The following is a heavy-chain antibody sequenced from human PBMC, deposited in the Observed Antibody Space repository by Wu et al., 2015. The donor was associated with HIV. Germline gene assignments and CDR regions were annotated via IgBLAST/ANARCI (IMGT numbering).Heavy chain of an antibody. Sequence: LVQSGASVKVSCKASGYTFTSYGISWVRQAPGQGLEWMGWISAYNGNTNYAQKLQGRVTMTTDTSTSTAYMELRSLRSDDTAVYYCAKEPVELERQSAHYYMDVWGKGTTVTVSS. CDR1: GYTFTSYG. CDR3: AKEPVELERQSAHYYMDV. V-gene: IGHV1-18*01. J-gene: IGHJ6*03. D-gene: IGHD1-1*01. CDR2: ISAYNGNT.